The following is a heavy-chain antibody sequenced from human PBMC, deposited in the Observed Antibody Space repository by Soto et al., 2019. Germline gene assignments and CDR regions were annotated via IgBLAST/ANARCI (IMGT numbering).Heavy chain of an antibody. CDR1: GYTFTSYG. D-gene: IGHD6-6*01. CDR2: ISAYNGNT. V-gene: IGHV1-18*04. Sequence: QVELVQSGAEVKKPGASVKVSCKASGYTFTSYGISWVRQAPGQGLEWMGWISAYNGNTNYAQKLKGRVTMTTDTSTSTAYMELRSLRSDETAVYYCARGGGSRYWGSSLGGGGNWFDPWGQGTLVTVSS. J-gene: IGHJ5*02. CDR3: ARGGGSRYWGSSLGGGGNWFDP.